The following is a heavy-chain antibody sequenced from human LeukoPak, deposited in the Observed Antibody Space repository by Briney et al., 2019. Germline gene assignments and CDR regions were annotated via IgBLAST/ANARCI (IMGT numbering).Heavy chain of an antibody. D-gene: IGHD5-18*01. Sequence: SVKVSCKASGGTFSSYAISWVRQAPGQGLEWMGGIIPIFGTANYAQKFQGRVAITADKSTSTAYMELSSLRSEDTAVYYCARGVWIQLWFTHYYYMDVWGKGTTVTVSS. CDR2: IIPIFGTA. CDR3: ARGVWIQLWFTHYYYMDV. J-gene: IGHJ6*03. V-gene: IGHV1-69*06. CDR1: GGTFSSYA.